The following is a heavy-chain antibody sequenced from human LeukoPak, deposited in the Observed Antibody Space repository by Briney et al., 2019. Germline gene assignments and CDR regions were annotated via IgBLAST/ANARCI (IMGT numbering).Heavy chain of an antibody. J-gene: IGHJ4*02. CDR3: ARIQGSLRYFDWSPSFDY. Sequence: PSETLSLTCTVSGGSLSSGGYYWSWVRQHRGKGLEWIGYIYYSGSTYYNPSLKSRVAISVDTSKNQYSLKLSSVSAADTAVYYCARIQGSLRYFDWSPSFDYWGQGTLVTVSS. CDR2: IYYSGST. CDR1: GGSLSSGGYY. D-gene: IGHD3-9*01. V-gene: IGHV4-31*03.